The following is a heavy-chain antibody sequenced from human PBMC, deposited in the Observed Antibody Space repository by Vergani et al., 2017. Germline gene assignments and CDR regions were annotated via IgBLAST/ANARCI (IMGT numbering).Heavy chain of an antibody. J-gene: IGHJ3*02. CDR2: NNPNSGGT. CDR3: ARGGIVVVPVASYGDI. D-gene: IGHD2-2*01. CDR1: GYTFTGYD. V-gene: IGHV1-2*02. Sequence: QVQLVQSGAEVKKPGASVKVSCKASGYTFTGYDMHWVRQAPGQGLERMGWNNPNSGGTNYAQKFQGRVTMTRDTSISTAYMELSRLRSDDTAVYYCARGGIVVVPVASYGDIWGQGTMVTVSS.